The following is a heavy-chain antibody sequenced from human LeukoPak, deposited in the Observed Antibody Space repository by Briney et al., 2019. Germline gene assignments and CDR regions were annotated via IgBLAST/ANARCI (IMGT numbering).Heavy chain of an antibody. CDR1: GFTFSTYA. Sequence: PGGSLRLSCAASGFTFSTYAMSWVRQAPGKGLEWVSAMIGSGTTTYYADSVKGRFTFSRDNSKNTLYLQMNSLRADDTAVYYCAKALGSGRHFDFWGQGTLVTVSS. CDR2: MIGSGTTT. D-gene: IGHD3-10*01. V-gene: IGHV3-23*01. CDR3: AKALGSGRHFDF. J-gene: IGHJ4*02.